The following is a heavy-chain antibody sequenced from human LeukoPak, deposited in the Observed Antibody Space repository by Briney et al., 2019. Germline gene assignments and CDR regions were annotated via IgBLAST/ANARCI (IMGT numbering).Heavy chain of an antibody. CDR3: ARGGSTDSIHSCGGNCYFLDY. D-gene: IGHD2-21*02. CDR1: GYTFTGYY. J-gene: IGHJ4*02. CDR2: INPDSGGT. V-gene: IGHV1-2*02. Sequence: GASVKVSCKASGYTFTGYYMHWVRQAPGQGLEWMGWINPDSGGTSYAQKFQGRVTMTRDTSISTAYMELSRLTSDDTAVYFCARGGSTDSIHSCGGNCYFLDYWGQGTLVTVSS.